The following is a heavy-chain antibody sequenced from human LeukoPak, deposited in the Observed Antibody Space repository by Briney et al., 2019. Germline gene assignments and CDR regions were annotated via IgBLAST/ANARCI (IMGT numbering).Heavy chain of an antibody. CDR1: GGTFSSYA. CDR3: ARSCGDYVPDY. V-gene: IGHV1-69*05. J-gene: IGHJ4*02. Sequence: SXKVSCKASGGTFSSYAISWVRQAPGQGLEWMGRIIPIFGTANYAQKFQGRVTITTDESTSTAYMELSSLRSEDTAVYYCARSCGDYVPDYWGQGTLVTVSS. D-gene: IGHD4-17*01. CDR2: IIPIFGTA.